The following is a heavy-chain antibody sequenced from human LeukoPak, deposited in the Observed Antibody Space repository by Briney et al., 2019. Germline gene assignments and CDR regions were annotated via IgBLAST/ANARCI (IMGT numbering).Heavy chain of an antibody. Sequence: GGSLRLSCAASGFTFSSYAMHWVRQAPGKGLEWVAVISYDGSNKYYADSVKGRFTISRDNSKSTLYLQMNSLRAEDTAVYYCARDFSSTSCYYFDYWGQGTLVTVSS. D-gene: IGHD2-2*01. V-gene: IGHV3-30*04. CDR3: ARDFSSTSCYYFDY. J-gene: IGHJ4*02. CDR2: ISYDGSNK. CDR1: GFTFSSYA.